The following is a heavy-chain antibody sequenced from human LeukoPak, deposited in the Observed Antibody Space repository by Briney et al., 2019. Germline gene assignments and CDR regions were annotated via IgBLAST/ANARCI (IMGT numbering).Heavy chain of an antibody. D-gene: IGHD2-2*01. Sequence: GRSLRLSCAASGFTFSSYGMHWVRQAPGKGLEWVAVIWYDGSNKYYADSVKGRFTISRDNSKNTLYLQMNSLRAEDTAVYYCARGEDIVVVPAARRYYYYGMDVWGQGTTVTVSS. CDR1: GFTFSSYG. CDR2: IWYDGSNK. CDR3: ARGEDIVVVPAARRYYYYGMDV. J-gene: IGHJ6*02. V-gene: IGHV3-33*01.